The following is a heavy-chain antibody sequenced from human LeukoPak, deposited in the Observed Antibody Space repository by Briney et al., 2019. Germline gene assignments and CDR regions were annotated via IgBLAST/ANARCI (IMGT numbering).Heavy chain of an antibody. CDR1: GFTFSSYG. CDR3: ARDLITFGGVIVTPIGY. Sequence: GGSLRLSCAASGFTFSSYGMHWVRQAPGKGLEWVAVIWYDGSNKYYADSVKGRFTISRGNSKNTLYLQMNSLRAEDTAVYYCARDLITFGGVIVTPIGYWGQGTLVTVSS. D-gene: IGHD3-16*02. CDR2: IWYDGSNK. V-gene: IGHV3-33*01. J-gene: IGHJ4*02.